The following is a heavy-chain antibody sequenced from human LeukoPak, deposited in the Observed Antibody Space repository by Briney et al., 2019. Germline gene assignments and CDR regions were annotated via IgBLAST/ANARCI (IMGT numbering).Heavy chain of an antibody. CDR1: GFTFSSYE. D-gene: IGHD6-19*01. V-gene: IGHV3-48*03. J-gene: IGHJ5*02. CDR2: ISNSGNTI. CDR3: AKTIAVAGTSIWFDP. Sequence: GGSLRLSCAASGFTFSSYEMNWVRQAPGKGLEWVSFISNSGNTIYYADSVEGRFTISRDNAKNSLYLQMNSLRAEDTALYYCAKTIAVAGTSIWFDPWGQGTLVTVSS.